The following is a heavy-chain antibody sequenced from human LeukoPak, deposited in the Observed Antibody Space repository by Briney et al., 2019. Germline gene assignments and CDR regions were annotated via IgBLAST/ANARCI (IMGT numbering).Heavy chain of an antibody. CDR3: ARYIGGSGWC. CDR2: IDVNSGDT. Sequence: ASVKVSCKTCGYTFTGSYVHWVRQAPGQGLEWMGRIDVNSGDTYLAQKFQGRVTLTRDTSISTDYLELSSLNSDDSAVYYCARYIGGSGWCWGQGALVTVSS. D-gene: IGHD3-16*01. J-gene: IGHJ4*02. CDR1: GYTFTGSY. V-gene: IGHV1-2*06.